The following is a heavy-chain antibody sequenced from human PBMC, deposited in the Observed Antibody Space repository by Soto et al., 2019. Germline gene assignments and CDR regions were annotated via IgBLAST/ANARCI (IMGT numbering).Heavy chain of an antibody. V-gene: IGHV1-69*13. CDR3: ATYAVDTAMVANYFDY. J-gene: IGHJ4*02. CDR2: IIPIFGTA. CDR1: GGTFSSYA. D-gene: IGHD5-18*01. Sequence: SVKVSCKASGGTFSSYAISWVRQAPGQGLEWMGGIIPIFGTANYAQKFQGRVTITADESTSTAYMELSSLRSEDTAVYYCATYAVDTAMVANYFDYWGQGTLVTVSS.